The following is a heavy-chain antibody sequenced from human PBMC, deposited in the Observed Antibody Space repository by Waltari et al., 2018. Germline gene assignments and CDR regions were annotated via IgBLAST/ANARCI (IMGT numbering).Heavy chain of an antibody. CDR3: ARGRLWGFDL. J-gene: IGHJ4*02. V-gene: IGHV3-7*04. CDR2: IKQDASEK. CDR1: GFNFSSDW. D-gene: IGHD3-16*01. Sequence: EEQLVDSGGGLVQPGGYLRPACAASGFNFSSDWMCWVRQAPGKGLEWVANIKQDASEKHYVDSLKGRITVSRDNAKNSLYLDMDSLRAEDTAVYYCARGRLWGFDLWGQGTLVTVSS.